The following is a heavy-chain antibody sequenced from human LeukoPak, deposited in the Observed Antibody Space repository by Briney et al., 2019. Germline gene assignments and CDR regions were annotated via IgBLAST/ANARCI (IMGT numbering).Heavy chain of an antibody. D-gene: IGHD3-22*01. Sequence: GGSLRLSCAASGFTFSSYAMHWVRQAPGKGLEWVAVISYDGSNKYYADSVKGRFTISRDNSKNTLYLQMTSLRPEDTAVYFCAREHNYFDTSGYPLTFAFDIWGQGTSVTVSS. CDR2: ISYDGSNK. J-gene: IGHJ3*02. CDR3: AREHNYFDTSGYPLTFAFDI. V-gene: IGHV3-30*04. CDR1: GFTFSSYA.